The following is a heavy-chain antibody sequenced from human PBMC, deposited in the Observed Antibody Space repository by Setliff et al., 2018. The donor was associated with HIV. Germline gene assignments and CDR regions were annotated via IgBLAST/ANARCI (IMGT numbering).Heavy chain of an antibody. Sequence: SETLSLTCTVSGVSITSGDYYWSWIRQPPGKGLEWIGYIYYSGSTYYNPSLKSRVAISIDTSKNQFSLTLSSVTAADTAVYYCPIGDQARNAFDIWGQGTMVTVSS. CDR3: PIGDQARNAFDI. D-gene: IGHD6-6*01. V-gene: IGHV4-30-4*08. CDR2: IYYSGST. J-gene: IGHJ3*02. CDR1: GVSITSGDYY.